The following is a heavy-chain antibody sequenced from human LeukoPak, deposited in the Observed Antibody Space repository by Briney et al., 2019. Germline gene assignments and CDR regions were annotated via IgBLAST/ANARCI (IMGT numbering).Heavy chain of an antibody. Sequence: ASLKVSCKASGYTFTGYYMHWVRQAPAQGLEWMGWIYPNSGGTNYAQNFQGRVTMTRDTCISIADMELSRLRSDDTAVYYCARSLVVPTYYDFWSGGRFDYWGQGTLVTVSS. CDR1: GYTFTGYY. CDR2: IYPNSGGT. V-gene: IGHV1-2*02. J-gene: IGHJ4*02. D-gene: IGHD3-3*01. CDR3: ARSLVVPTYYDFWSGGRFDY.